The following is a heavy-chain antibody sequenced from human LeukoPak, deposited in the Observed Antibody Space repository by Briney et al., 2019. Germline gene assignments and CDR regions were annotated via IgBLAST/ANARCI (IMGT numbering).Heavy chain of an antibody. CDR2: IFYSGNT. D-gene: IGHD1-26*01. CDR3: ARLRSGSTPPPPYYYYGLDV. J-gene: IGHJ6*02. CDR1: GGPISDFY. Sequence: PSETLSLTCTVSGGPISDFYWSWIRQSPEKGLEWIGNIFYSGNTNYNPSLRSRVTISADTSKKQFSLRLTSVTAADTAVYYCARLRSGSTPPPPYYYYGLDVWGQGTTVTVSS. V-gene: IGHV4-59*01.